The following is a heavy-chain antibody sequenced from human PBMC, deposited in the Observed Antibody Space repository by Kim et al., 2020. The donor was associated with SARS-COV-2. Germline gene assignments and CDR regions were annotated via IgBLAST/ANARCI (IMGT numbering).Heavy chain of an antibody. D-gene: IGHD6-13*01. J-gene: IGHJ5*02. CDR1: GFIFSSYA. CDR2: ISGSGGRT. V-gene: IGHV3-23*01. Sequence: GGSLRLSCAASGFIFSSYAMSWVRQAPGKGLEWVSTISGSGGRTYYADSVKGRITISRDNSKNTLYLLMNSLRAEDTAVYYCAKCYDIGNSWLPNWFDPWGQGTQVTVSS. CDR3: AKCYDIGNSWLPNWFDP.